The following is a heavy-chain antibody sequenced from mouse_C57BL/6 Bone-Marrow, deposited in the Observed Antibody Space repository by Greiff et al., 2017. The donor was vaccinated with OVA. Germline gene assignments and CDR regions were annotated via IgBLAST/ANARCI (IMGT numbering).Heavy chain of an antibody. V-gene: IGHV1-39*01. J-gene: IGHJ1*03. CDR3: AFYYGSSYRYFDV. CDR1: GYSFTDYN. D-gene: IGHD1-1*01. Sequence: VQLQQSGPELLKPGASVKISCKASGYSFTDYNMNWVKQSNGKSLEWIGVINPNYGTTSYNQKFKGKATLTVDQSSSTAYMQLNSLTSEDSAVYDCAFYYGSSYRYFDVWGTGTTVTVSS. CDR2: INPNYGTT.